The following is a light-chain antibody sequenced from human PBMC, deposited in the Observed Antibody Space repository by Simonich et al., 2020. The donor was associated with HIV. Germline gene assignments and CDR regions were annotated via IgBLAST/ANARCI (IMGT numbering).Light chain of an antibody. CDR1: SSNIGAGYD. J-gene: IGLJ3*02. Sequence: QSVLTQPPSVSGAPGPRVTISCTGSSSNIGAGYDVHWYQQLPGTAPKLLIYANNNRPSGVPDRFSGSKSGTSASLAITGLQAEDEADYYCQSYDNSLSEWVLGGGTKLTVL. CDR2: ANN. V-gene: IGLV1-40*01. CDR3: QSYDNSLSEWV.